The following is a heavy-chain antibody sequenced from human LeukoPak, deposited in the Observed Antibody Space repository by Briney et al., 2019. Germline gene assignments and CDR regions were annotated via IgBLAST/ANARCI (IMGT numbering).Heavy chain of an antibody. J-gene: IGHJ2*01. CDR3: ARDRMGAIMYFDV. V-gene: IGHV3-48*03. D-gene: IGHD3-10*01. Sequence: HPGGSLRLSCAASGFTFSSYEMNWVRQAPGKGLEWVSYISSSGSTIYYADSVKGRFTISRDNSRERLYLQTNSLRAEDTAVYYCARDRMGAIMYFDVWGRGTLVTVSS. CDR1: GFTFSSYE. CDR2: ISSSGSTI.